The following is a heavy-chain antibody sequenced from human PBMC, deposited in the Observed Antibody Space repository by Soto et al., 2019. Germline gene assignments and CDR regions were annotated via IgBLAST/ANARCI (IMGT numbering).Heavy chain of an antibody. CDR3: ARDKRDCSSTSCYTLYNWFDP. CDR1: GGTFSSYA. CDR2: IIPIFGTA. V-gene: IGHV1-69*13. J-gene: IGHJ5*02. D-gene: IGHD2-2*02. Sequence: SVKVSCKASGGTFSSYAISWVRQAPGQGLEWMGGIIPIFGTANYAQKFQGRVTITADESTSTAYMELSSLRSEDTAVYYCARDKRDCSSTSCYTLYNWFDPWGQGTMVTVYS.